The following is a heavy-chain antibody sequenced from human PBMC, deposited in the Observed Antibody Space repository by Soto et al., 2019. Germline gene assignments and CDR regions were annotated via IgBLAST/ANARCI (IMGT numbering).Heavy chain of an antibody. CDR3: AKDRSGSYYVVRAYYYYHYAMDF. Sequence: LRLSCAASGFTFSSYAMSWVRQAPGKGLEWVSAISGSGGSTYYADSVKGRFTISRDNSKNTLYLQMNSLRAEDTAVYYCAKDRSGSYYVVRAYYYYHYAMDFCGQGTTVTGSS. D-gene: IGHD1-26*01. CDR2: ISGSGGST. V-gene: IGHV3-23*01. CDR1: GFTFSSYA. J-gene: IGHJ6*02.